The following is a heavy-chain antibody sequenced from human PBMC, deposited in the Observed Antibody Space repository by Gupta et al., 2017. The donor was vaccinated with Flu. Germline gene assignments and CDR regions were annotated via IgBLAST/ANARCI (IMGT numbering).Heavy chain of an antibody. D-gene: IGHD5-12*01. V-gene: IGHV3-48*03. CDR2: ISSSGSTI. CDR3: ARGPIRLRGFDP. Sequence: EVQLVESGGGLVQPGGSLRLSCAASGFTFSSYEMNWVRQAPGKGLEWVSYISSSGSTIYYADSVKGRFTISRDNAKNSLYLQMNSLRAEDTAVYYCARGPIRLRGFDPWGQGTLVTVSS. CDR1: GFTFSSYE. J-gene: IGHJ5*02.